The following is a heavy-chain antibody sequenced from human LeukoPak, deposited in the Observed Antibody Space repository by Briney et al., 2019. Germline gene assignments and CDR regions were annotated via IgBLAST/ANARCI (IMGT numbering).Heavy chain of an antibody. J-gene: IGHJ4*02. CDR1: GFTFSSYS. D-gene: IGHD4-11*01. CDR2: ISSSSSYI. Sequence: GGSLRLSCAASGFTFSSYSMNWVRQAPGKGLEWVSSISSSSSYIYSADSVKGRFTISRDNAKNSLYLQMNSLRAEDTAVYYCARVNYVPAGDYWGQGTLVTVSS. V-gene: IGHV3-21*01. CDR3: ARVNYVPAGDY.